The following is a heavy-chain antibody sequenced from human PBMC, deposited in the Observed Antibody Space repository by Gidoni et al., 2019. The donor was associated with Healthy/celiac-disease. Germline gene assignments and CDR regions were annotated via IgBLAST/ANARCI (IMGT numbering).Heavy chain of an antibody. CDR1: GYTFTSYY. CDR2: INPSGGST. CDR3: ARDQSLGYSSSWYVYYYYGMDV. J-gene: IGHJ6*02. Sequence: QVQLVPSGAAVKKPGASVKVSCKASGYTFTSYYMHCVRQAPGQGLEWMGIINPSGGSTSYAQKFQGRVTMTRDTSTSTVYMELSSLRSEDTAVYYCARDQSLGYSSSWYVYYYYGMDVWGQGTTVTVSS. V-gene: IGHV1-46*01. D-gene: IGHD6-13*01.